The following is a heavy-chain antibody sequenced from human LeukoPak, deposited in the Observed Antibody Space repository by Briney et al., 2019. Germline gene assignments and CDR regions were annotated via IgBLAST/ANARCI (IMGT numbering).Heavy chain of an antibody. CDR1: GFTFSTYA. V-gene: IGHV3-23*01. Sequence: GGSLRLSCAASGFTFSTYAVNWVRQAPGKGLEWVSTISGSGDSTYYADSAKGRFTISRDNSKDTLYLQMNSLRAEDTAVYYCARPILLYGMDVWGQGTTVTVSS. J-gene: IGHJ6*02. CDR3: ARPILLYGMDV. CDR2: ISGSGDST.